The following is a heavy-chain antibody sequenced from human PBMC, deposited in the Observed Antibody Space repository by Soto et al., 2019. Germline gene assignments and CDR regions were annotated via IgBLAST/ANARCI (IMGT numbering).Heavy chain of an antibody. J-gene: IGHJ4*02. Sequence: SETLSLTCTVSGGSISSSSYYWGWIRQPPGKGLEWIGSIYYSGSTYYNPSLKSRVTISVDTSKNHFSLKRSSVTAADTAVYYCARHHLTGEGYFDYWGQGTLVTVSS. CDR3: ARHHLTGEGYFDY. V-gene: IGHV4-39*01. CDR2: IYYSGST. D-gene: IGHD3-10*01. CDR1: GGSISSSSYY.